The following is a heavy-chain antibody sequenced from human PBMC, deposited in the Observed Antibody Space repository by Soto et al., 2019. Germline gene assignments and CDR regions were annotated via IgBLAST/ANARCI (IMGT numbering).Heavy chain of an antibody. V-gene: IGHV3-23*01. CDR1: GFTFSSYA. CDR3: AKSYGPLSWCDY. J-gene: IGHJ4*02. D-gene: IGHD2-15*01. Sequence: GGSLRLSRAASGFTFSSYAMRWVRQAPGTGREWVSAISGSGGSTYDADSVKGRFTISRDNSKDMLYLQMNSLSAEDTAVYYCAKSYGPLSWCDYWGQGT. CDR2: ISGSGGST.